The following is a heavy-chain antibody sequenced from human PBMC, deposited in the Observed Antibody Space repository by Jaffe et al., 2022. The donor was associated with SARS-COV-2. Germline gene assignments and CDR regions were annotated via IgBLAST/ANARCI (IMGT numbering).Heavy chain of an antibody. CDR2: INPSGGST. J-gene: IGHJ5*02. D-gene: IGHD3-10*01. V-gene: IGHV1-46*01. Sequence: QVQLVQSGAEVKKPGASVKVSCKASGYTFTSYYMHWVRQAPGQGLEWMGIINPSGGSTTYAQKFQGRVTMTRDTSTSTVYMELSSLRSEDTAVYYCARDWAVGYGSGSTQYNWFDPWGQGTLVTVSS. CDR1: GYTFTSYY. CDR3: ARDWAVGYGSGSTQYNWFDP.